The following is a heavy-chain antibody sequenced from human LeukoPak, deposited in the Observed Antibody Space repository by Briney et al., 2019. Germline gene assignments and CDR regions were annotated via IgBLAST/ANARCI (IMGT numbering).Heavy chain of an antibody. Sequence: SQTLSLTCAISGDSVSSNSAAWNWIRQSPSRGLEWLGRTYYRSKWYNDYAVSVKSRITINPDTSKNQFSLRLSSVTAADTAVYYCAGWGLSDTYLIFDYWGQGTLVTVSS. J-gene: IGHJ4*02. CDR3: AGWGLSDTYLIFDY. V-gene: IGHV6-1*01. D-gene: IGHD1-26*01. CDR2: TYYRSKWYN. CDR1: GDSVSSNSAA.